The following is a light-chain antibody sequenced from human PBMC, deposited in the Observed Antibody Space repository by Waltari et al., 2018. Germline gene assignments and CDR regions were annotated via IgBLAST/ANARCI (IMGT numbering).Light chain of an antibody. CDR3: SSYTSSYTYV. V-gene: IGLV2-14*03. J-gene: IGLJ1*01. Sequence: QSALPQPASVSVSPGQSITISCPGPDSDVGGYNYVSWYQQHPGKAPKFMIYDVSNRPSGVSNRFSGSKSGNTASLTISGLQAEDEADYYCSSYTSSYTYVFGTGTNVTVL. CDR2: DVS. CDR1: DSDVGGYNY.